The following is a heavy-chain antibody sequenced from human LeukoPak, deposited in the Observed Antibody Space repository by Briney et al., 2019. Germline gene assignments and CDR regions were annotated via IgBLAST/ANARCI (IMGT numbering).Heavy chain of an antibody. CDR3: ARDLHYYVAMDV. CDR2: ISYDSNNK. Sequence: PGGSLSLSCAASGFTFSHHAMHWVRRSPGKGLEWAAVISYDSNNKYYADSVKGRFTISRDNSKNTLFLQLHNLRVEDTALYYCARDLHYYVAMDVWGQGTTVTVSS. J-gene: IGHJ6*02. CDR1: GFTFSHHA. D-gene: IGHD3-10*02. V-gene: IGHV3-30*03.